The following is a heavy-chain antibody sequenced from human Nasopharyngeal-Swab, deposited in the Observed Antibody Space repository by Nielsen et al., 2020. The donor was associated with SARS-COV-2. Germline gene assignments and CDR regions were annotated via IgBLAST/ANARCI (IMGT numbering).Heavy chain of an antibody. Sequence: WIRQPPGKGLEWIGEINHSGSTNYNPSLKSRVTISVDTSKNQFSLKPSSVTAADTAVYYCARGLTQQLVRDYWGQGTLVTVSS. CDR2: INHSGST. J-gene: IGHJ4*02. V-gene: IGHV4-34*01. D-gene: IGHD6-13*01. CDR3: ARGLTQQLVRDY.